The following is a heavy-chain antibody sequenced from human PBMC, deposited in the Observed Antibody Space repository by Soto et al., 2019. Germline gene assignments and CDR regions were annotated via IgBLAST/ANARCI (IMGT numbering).Heavy chain of an antibody. CDR1: GYTFSNYA. V-gene: IGHV1-18*04. CDR3: PRAISLIVEAPAY. CDR2: ISPYNGNA. D-gene: IGHD1-26*01. Sequence: ASLKVSCKTSGYTFSNYAIRGAREAPGQGLDWIGWISPYNGNANYSKQCQGRVSMTTDTSPTPPYMELTSPTSDETAIYHRPRAISLIVEAPAYWGQGTLVTFS. J-gene: IGHJ4*02.